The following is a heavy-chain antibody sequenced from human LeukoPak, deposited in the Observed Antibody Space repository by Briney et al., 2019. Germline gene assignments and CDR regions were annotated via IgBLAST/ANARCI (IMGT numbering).Heavy chain of an antibody. Sequence: GGSLRLSRAASGFTVSSNYMSWVRQAPGKGLEWVSVIYSGGSTYYADSVKGRFTISRDNSKNTLYLQMNSLRAEDTAVYYCARSANYDFWSGYLGAFDYWGQGTLVTVSS. D-gene: IGHD3-3*01. CDR2: IYSGGST. CDR1: GFTVSSNY. V-gene: IGHV3-53*01. J-gene: IGHJ4*02. CDR3: ARSANYDFWSGYLGAFDY.